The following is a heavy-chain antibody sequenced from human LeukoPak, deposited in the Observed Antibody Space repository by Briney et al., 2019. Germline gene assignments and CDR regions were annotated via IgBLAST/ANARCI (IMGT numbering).Heavy chain of an antibody. Sequence: ASVKVSCKVSGYTLTELSMHWVRQAPGKGLEWMGGFDPEDGETIYAQKFQGRVTMTEGTSTDTAYMELSSLRSEDTAVYYCATAVLEWFYFDYWGQGTLVTVSS. D-gene: IGHD3-3*02. CDR2: FDPEDGET. CDR3: ATAVLEWFYFDY. J-gene: IGHJ4*02. V-gene: IGHV1-24*01. CDR1: GYTLTELS.